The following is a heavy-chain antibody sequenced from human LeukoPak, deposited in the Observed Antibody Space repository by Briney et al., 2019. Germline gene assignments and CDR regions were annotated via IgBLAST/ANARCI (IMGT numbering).Heavy chain of an antibody. J-gene: IGHJ4*02. CDR1: GGSISSSSYY. V-gene: IGHV4-39*01. Sequence: KPSETLSLTCTVSGGSISSSSYYWGWIRQPPGKGLEWIGSIYYSGSTYYNPSLKSRVTISVDTSKNQFSLKLSSVTPEDTAVYYCARNLIPEQLVVNFWGQGTLVTVSS. CDR2: IYYSGST. CDR3: ARNLIPEQLVVNF. D-gene: IGHD6-13*01.